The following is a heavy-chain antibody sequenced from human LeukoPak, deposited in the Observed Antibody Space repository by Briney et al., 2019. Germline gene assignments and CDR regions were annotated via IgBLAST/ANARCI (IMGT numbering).Heavy chain of an antibody. CDR3: IREVQVRASASLGL. D-gene: IGHD3-16*01. J-gene: IGHJ4*01. CDR1: GFSISGYW. Sequence: GGSLRLSCAASGFSISGYWMHWVRQAAGEGLVWVSRMNSGGTTINYADSVKGRFTISRDNVDNTLHLQMNSLRVEDTAVYYCIREVQVRASASLGLWGQGTLVTVS. V-gene: IGHV3-74*01. CDR2: MNSGGTTI.